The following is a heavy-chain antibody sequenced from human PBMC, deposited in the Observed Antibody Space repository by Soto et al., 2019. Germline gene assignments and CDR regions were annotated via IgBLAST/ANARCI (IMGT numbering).Heavy chain of an antibody. V-gene: IGHV1-8*01. CDR2: MNPNSGNT. Sequence: ASVKVSCKASGYTFTSYDINWVRQATGQGLEWMGWMNPNSGNTGYAQKFQGRVTMTRNTSISTAYMELSSLRSDDTAVYYCARGSKWELSRFDYWGQGTLVTVSS. CDR3: ARGSKWELSRFDY. CDR1: GYTFTSYD. J-gene: IGHJ4*02. D-gene: IGHD1-26*01.